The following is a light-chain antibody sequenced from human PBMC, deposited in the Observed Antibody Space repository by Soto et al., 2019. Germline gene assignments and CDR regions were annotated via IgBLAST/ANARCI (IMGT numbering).Light chain of an antibody. CDR2: EVT. V-gene: IGLV2-14*01. CDR1: SNDVGGYDF. CDR3: TSYTSGSTLVV. J-gene: IGLJ2*01. Sequence: QSALTQPASVSGSPGQSITISCTGTSNDVGGYDFVSWYQLHPGKAPKLIIYEVTNRPSGVSNRFSASKSGNTASLTISGLQTDDEADYYCTSYTSGSTLVVFGGGTKLTVL.